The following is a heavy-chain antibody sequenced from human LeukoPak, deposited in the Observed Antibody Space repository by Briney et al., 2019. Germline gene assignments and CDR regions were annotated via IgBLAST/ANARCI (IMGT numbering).Heavy chain of an antibody. Sequence: PSETLSLTRTVSGGSISSSSYYWGWIRQHPGKGLEWIGYIYYSGSTYYNPSLKSRVTISVDTSKNQFSLKLSSVTAADTAVYYCARSTYCSSTSCYTFRVLAFDIWGQGTMVTVSS. V-gene: IGHV4-31*03. CDR1: GGSISSSSYY. CDR2: IYYSGST. CDR3: ARSTYCSSTSCYTFRVLAFDI. D-gene: IGHD2-2*02. J-gene: IGHJ3*02.